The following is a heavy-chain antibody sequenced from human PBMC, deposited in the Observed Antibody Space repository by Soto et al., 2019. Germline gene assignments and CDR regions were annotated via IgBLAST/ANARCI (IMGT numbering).Heavy chain of an antibody. CDR3: AKDRPAFIFGSYSSGDDAFDI. Sequence: EVQLVESGGGLIQPGGSLRLSCAASGFTFSSYAMSWVRQAPGKGLEWVSAISGSGGSTYYADSVKGRFTISRDNSKNTLYLHMNSLRAEDTAVYYCAKDRPAFIFGSYSSGDDAFDIWGQGTMFTVSS. J-gene: IGHJ3*02. D-gene: IGHD1-26*01. V-gene: IGHV3-23*04. CDR1: GFTFSSYA. CDR2: ISGSGGST.